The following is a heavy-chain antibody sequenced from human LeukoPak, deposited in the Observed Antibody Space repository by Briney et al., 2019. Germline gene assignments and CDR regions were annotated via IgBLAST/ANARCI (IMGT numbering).Heavy chain of an antibody. J-gene: IGHJ4*02. CDR2: INWNGGSI. D-gene: IGHD5-18*01. CDR1: GFTFGDYG. V-gene: IGHV3-20*01. CDR3: ARRSNRYSYGSNFDY. Sequence: PGGSLRLSCAASGFTFGDYGMTWVRKAPGTGLELVSGINWNGGSIAYADSVKGRFTVSRDNAKNSLYLQMNSLRAEDTAFYHCARRSNRYSYGSNFDYWGQGTLVTVSS.